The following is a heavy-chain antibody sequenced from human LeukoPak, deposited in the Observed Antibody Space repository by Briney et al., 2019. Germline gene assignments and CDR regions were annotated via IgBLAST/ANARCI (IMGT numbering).Heavy chain of an antibody. CDR2: INTNTGNP. CDR3: ARDSREYSSSWAGVYYYYYMDV. V-gene: IGHV7-4-1*02. CDR1: GYTFTSYA. Sequence: GASVKVSCEASGYTFTSYAMNWVRQAPGQGLEWMGWINTNTGNPTYAQGFTGRFVFSLDTSVSTAYLQISSLKAEDTAVYYCARDSREYSSSWAGVYYYYYMDVWGKGTTVTVSS. D-gene: IGHD6-13*01. J-gene: IGHJ6*03.